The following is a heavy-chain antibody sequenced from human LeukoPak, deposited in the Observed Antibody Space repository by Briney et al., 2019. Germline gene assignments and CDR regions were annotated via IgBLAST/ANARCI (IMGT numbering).Heavy chain of an antibody. CDR2: IYTSGST. D-gene: IGHD6-6*01. Sequence: SETLSLTCTVSGGSISSGSYYWRWIRQPAGKGLEWIGRIYTSGSTNYNPSLKSRVTISVDTSKNQFSLKLSSVTAADTAVYYCASSSPLEYYYYGMDVWGQGTTVTVSS. CDR3: ASSSPLEYYYYGMDV. V-gene: IGHV4-61*02. J-gene: IGHJ6*02. CDR1: GGSISSGSYY.